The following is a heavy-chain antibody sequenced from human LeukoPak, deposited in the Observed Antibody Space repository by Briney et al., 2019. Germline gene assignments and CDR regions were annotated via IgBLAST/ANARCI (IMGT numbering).Heavy chain of an antibody. Sequence: PGGSLRLSCAASGFTISTYGMHWVRQAPGKGLEWLTDIWYDGSNKYYTDSVKGRFTISRDNSKNTLYLQMNSLRAEDTAVYYCARVVASDFWSGYPIYFDYWGQGTLVTVSS. CDR2: IWYDGSNK. D-gene: IGHD3-3*01. CDR3: ARVVASDFWSGYPIYFDY. CDR1: GFTISTYG. V-gene: IGHV3-33*01. J-gene: IGHJ4*02.